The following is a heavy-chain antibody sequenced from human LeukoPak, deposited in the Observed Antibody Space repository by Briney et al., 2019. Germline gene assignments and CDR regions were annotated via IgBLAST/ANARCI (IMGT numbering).Heavy chain of an antibody. Sequence: PSETLSLTCAVYGGSFSGYYWSWIRQPPGKGLEWIGEINHSGSTNYNPSLKSRVTISVDTSKNQFSLKLSSVTAADTAVYYCAREKRKYSSGWHLAYYYYGMDVWGQGTTVTVSS. CDR1: GGSFSGYY. V-gene: IGHV4-34*01. CDR3: AREKRKYSSGWHLAYYYYGMDV. D-gene: IGHD6-19*01. J-gene: IGHJ6*02. CDR2: INHSGST.